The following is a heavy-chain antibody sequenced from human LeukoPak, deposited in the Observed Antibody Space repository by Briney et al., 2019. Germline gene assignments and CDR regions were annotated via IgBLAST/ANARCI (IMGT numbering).Heavy chain of an antibody. V-gene: IGHV1-8*01. CDR3: ATQTSGWYSVGAFDI. Sequence: ASVKVSCKASGYTFSSYDINWVRQATGQGLEWMGWMNPNSGNKGYVQKFQGRFTMTRNTSISTAYMELSSLRSEDTAVYYCATQTSGWYSVGAFDIWGQGTMVTVSS. D-gene: IGHD6-19*01. CDR2: MNPNSGNK. J-gene: IGHJ3*02. CDR1: GYTFSSYD.